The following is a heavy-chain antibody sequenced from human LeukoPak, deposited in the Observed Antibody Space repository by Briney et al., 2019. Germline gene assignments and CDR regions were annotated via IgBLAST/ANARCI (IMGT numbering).Heavy chain of an antibody. CDR3: AREVNSYYYYYMDV. D-gene: IGHD2-21*01. V-gene: IGHV3-21*01. CDR2: ISSSSSYI. J-gene: IGHJ6*03. CDR1: GLTFSSYS. Sequence: GGSLRLSCAASGLTFSSYSMNWVRQAPGKGLEWVSSISSSSSYIYYADSVKGRFTISRDNAKNSLYLQMNSLRAEDTAVYYCAREVNSYYYYYMDVWGKGTTVTVSS.